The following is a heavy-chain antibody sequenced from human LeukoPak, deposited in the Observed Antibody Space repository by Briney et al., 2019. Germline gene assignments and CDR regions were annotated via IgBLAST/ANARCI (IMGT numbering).Heavy chain of an antibody. Sequence: ASVKVSCKASGYTFTSYTMHWVRQAPGQRLEWMGWINAGNGNTKYSQKFQGRVTITRDTSASTAYMELSSLRSDDTAVYYSARVIGEGLSYYFDYWGQGTLVTVSS. J-gene: IGHJ4*02. V-gene: IGHV1-3*01. CDR3: ARVIGEGLSYYFDY. CDR2: INAGNGNT. D-gene: IGHD2/OR15-2a*01. CDR1: GYTFTSYT.